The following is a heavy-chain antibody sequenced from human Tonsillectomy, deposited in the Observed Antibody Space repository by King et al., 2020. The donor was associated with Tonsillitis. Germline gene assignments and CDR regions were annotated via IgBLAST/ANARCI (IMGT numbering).Heavy chain of an antibody. V-gene: IGHV3-23*01. J-gene: IGHJ4*02. CDR2: ISDSGGST. D-gene: IGHD3-22*01. Sequence: ESGGDLVQPGGSLRLSCADSGFTFSSYAMSWVRQAPGKGLEWVSAISDSGGSTDYADSVKGRFTISRDNSRNTLYPQMKSLRAEDTAVYYCAKDAAWLDDYWGQGTLVTVSS. CDR3: AKDAAWLDDY. CDR1: GFTFSSYA.